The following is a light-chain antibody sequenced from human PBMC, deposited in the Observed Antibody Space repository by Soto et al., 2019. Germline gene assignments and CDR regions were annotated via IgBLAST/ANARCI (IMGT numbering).Light chain of an antibody. J-gene: IGKJ3*01. CDR3: QQSYSLPLT. Sequence: EIVLTQSPATLSVSPGERATLSCRASQSVNQKLGWYQQKPGQAPRLLIYVASYRATGIPARFSGSGSGTEYTLTISGLQPYDFAIYFCQQSYSLPLTFGPGTKVDV. CDR2: VAS. V-gene: IGKV3-15*01. CDR1: QSVNQK.